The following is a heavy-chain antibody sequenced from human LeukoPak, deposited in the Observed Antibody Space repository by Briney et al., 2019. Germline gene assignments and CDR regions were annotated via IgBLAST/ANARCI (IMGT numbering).Heavy chain of an antibody. J-gene: IGHJ6*03. Sequence: SETLSLTCAAYGGTFSGYYWSWIRQPPGKGLEWIGDINHSGSTNYNPSLMSRGTISVDASQNQFSLKLSYVTAADTAVYYCAQLTKSDSGSFLFGKKKRGYMRVWGKGTTDTIYS. CDR1: GGTFSGYY. D-gene: IGHD3-10*01. CDR3: AQLTKSDSGSFLFGKKKRGYMRV. CDR2: INHSGST. V-gene: IGHV4-34*08.